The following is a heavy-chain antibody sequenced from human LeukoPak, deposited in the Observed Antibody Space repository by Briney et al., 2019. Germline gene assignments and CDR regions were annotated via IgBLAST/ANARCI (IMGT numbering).Heavy chain of an antibody. CDR3: ARGPRGWGAAMYFDY. CDR2: INPNSGGT. D-gene: IGHD2-2*01. V-gene: IGHV1-2*02. J-gene: IGHJ4*02. CDR1: GYTFTGYY. Sequence: GASVKVSCKASGYTFTGYYMHWVRQAPGQGLGWMGWINPNSGGTNYAQKFQGRVTMTRDTSISTAYMELSRLRSDDTAVYYCARGPRGWGAAMYFDYWGQGTLVTVSS.